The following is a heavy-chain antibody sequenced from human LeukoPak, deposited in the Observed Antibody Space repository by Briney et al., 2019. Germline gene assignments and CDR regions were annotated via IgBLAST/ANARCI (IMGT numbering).Heavy chain of an antibody. J-gene: IGHJ4*02. CDR3: AKDLTYSSSWYDY. CDR2: ISWNSGSI. D-gene: IGHD6-13*01. CDR1: GFTFDDYA. V-gene: IGHV3-9*01. Sequence: GGSLRLSCAASGFTFDDYAMHWVRHAPGKGLEWVSGISWNSGSIGYADSVKGRFTISRDNAKNSLYLQMNSLRAEDTALYYCAKDLTYSSSWYDYWGQGTLVTVSS.